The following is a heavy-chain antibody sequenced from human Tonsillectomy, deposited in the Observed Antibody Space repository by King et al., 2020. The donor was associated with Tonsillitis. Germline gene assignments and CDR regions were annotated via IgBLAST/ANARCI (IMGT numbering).Heavy chain of an antibody. CDR3: AKDHSGWSYYYGMDV. CDR1: GFTFSSYA. J-gene: IGHJ6*02. D-gene: IGHD6-19*01. Sequence: VQLVESGGGLVQPGGSLRLSCAASGFTFSSYAMSWVRQAPGKGLEWVSVISESGGRTYYADSVKGRFTISRDNSKDTLYLQMNSLRAEDTAVYYCAKDHSGWSYYYGMDVWGQGTTVTVSS. V-gene: IGHV3-23*04. CDR2: ISESGGRT.